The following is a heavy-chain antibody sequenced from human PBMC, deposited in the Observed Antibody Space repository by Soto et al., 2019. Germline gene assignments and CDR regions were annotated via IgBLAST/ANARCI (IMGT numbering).Heavy chain of an antibody. D-gene: IGHD6-19*01. Sequence: ASLKVSCKASGYTFTSYGISWVRRAPGQGLEWMGWISAYNGNTNYAQKLQGRVTMTTDTSTSTAYMELRSLRSDDTAVYYCARYHEQWLAFDYWGQGTLVTVSS. CDR3: ARYHEQWLAFDY. J-gene: IGHJ4*02. CDR2: ISAYNGNT. CDR1: GYTFTSYG. V-gene: IGHV1-18*01.